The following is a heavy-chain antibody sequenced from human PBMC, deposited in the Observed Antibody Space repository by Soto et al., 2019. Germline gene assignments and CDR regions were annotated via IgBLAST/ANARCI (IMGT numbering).Heavy chain of an antibody. J-gene: IGHJ4*02. CDR1: GYTFTGYY. CDR2: INPNSGGT. Sequence: QVQLMQSGAEVKKPGASVKVSCKASGYTFTGYYLHWVRQAPGQGLEWMGWINPNSGGTNYAQKFEGRVTMTRDASISTANVELSRLRSDDTAVYYCARDLAVRTFDYWGQGTLVTVSS. CDR3: ARDLAVRTFDY. V-gene: IGHV1-2*02.